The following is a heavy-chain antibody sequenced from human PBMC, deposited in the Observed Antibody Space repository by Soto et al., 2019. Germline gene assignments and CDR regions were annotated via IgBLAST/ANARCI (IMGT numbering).Heavy chain of an antibody. D-gene: IGHD1-7*01. Sequence: VKVSCKASGYTFSSYGISWVRQAPGQGLEWMGWISAYNGNTNYAQTLQRRVSMTTDTSTSTAYMELRGLRSDDTAVYYCARVSRNYVDYSDYWGQGTLVTVSS. V-gene: IGHV1-18*01. CDR3: ARVSRNYVDYSDY. CDR2: ISAYNGNT. CDR1: GYTFSSYG. J-gene: IGHJ4*02.